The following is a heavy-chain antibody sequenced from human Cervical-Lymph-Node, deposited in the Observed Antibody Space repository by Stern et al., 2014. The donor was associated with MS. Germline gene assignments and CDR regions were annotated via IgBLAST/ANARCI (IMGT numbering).Heavy chain of an antibody. CDR1: GGSIITSNW. V-gene: IGHV4-4*02. J-gene: IGHJ6*02. D-gene: IGHD1-26*01. CDR2: CYHSGTT. CDR3: ARREVFFYYGLDV. Sequence: VQLVESGPGLVKPSGTLSLTCSVSGGSIITSNWWIWVRQPRGKGLEWIGECYHSGTTNYNPSLKSRVTMSVDRSKNQFSLQLTSVTAADTAVYYCARREVFFYYGLDVWGQGTAVSVSS.